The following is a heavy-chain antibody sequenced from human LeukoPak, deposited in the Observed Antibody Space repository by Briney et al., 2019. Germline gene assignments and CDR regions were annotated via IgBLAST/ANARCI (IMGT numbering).Heavy chain of an antibody. D-gene: IGHD5-18*01. CDR1: GYSISNGYY. J-gene: IGHJ4*02. V-gene: IGHV4-38-2*02. Sequence: SETLSLTCIVSGYSISNGYYWGWIRQPPGKGLEWIGSIYQSGSSYYNPSLKSQVTISVDTSKNQFSLKLSSVTAADTAVYYCARDYQGGYGDKTVDYWGQGTLVTVSS. CDR2: IYQSGSS. CDR3: ARDYQGGYGDKTVDY.